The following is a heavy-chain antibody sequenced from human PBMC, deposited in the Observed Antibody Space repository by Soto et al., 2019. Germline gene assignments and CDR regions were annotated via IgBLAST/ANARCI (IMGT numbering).Heavy chain of an antibody. CDR1: GFTFSSYG. CDR3: AAACPYYYSMDV. J-gene: IGHJ6*02. D-gene: IGHD6-13*01. CDR2: ISYDGSNK. Sequence: QVQLVESGGGVVQPGRSLRLSCAASGFTFSSYGMHWVRQAPGKGLEWVGVISYDGSNKYYADSVKGRFTISRDNSKNTVYLQMNRLRGEDTAVYYCAAACPYYYSMDVWGQGTTVTVSS. V-gene: IGHV3-30*03.